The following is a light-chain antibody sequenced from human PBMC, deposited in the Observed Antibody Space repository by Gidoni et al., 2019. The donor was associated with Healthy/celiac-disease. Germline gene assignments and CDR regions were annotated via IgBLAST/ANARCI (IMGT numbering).Light chain of an antibody. V-gene: IGKV3-11*01. CDR2: DAS. CDR1: QSVSSY. Sequence: EIVLTQSPATLSLSPGERATLSCRASQSVSSYLAWYQQKPGQAPRLLIYDASNRATGIPARFSGSGSGTDFTLTISSLEPEDFAVYHCQQRSNWPPYTFXQXTKLEIK. J-gene: IGKJ2*01. CDR3: QQRSNWPPYT.